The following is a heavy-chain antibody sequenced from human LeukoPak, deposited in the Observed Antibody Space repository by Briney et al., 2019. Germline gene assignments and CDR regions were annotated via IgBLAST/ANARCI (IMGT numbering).Heavy chain of an antibody. CDR1: GLTFDDYG. V-gene: IGHV3-20*04. Sequence: GGSLRLSCAASGLTFDDYGMSWVRQAPGKGLEWVSGINWNGGSTGYADSVKGRFTISRDNAKNSLYLQMNSLRAEDTALYYCARETWFGELSYYYYYMDVWGKGTTVTISS. D-gene: IGHD3-10*01. CDR3: ARETWFGELSYYYYYMDV. CDR2: INWNGGST. J-gene: IGHJ6*03.